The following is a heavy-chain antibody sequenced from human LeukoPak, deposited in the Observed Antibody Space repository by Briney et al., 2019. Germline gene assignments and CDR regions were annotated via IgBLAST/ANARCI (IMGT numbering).Heavy chain of an antibody. J-gene: IGHJ4*02. CDR2: INPNSGGT. V-gene: IGHV1-2*02. CDR3: ARDKYYYDSSGYYYAFDY. Sequence: ASVKVSCKASGYTFTGYNMQWLRQAPGQGLEWMGWINPNSGGTNYAQKFQGRVTMTRDTSIGTAYVELSRLRSDDTAVYYCARDKYYYDSSGYYYAFDYWGQGTLVTVSS. D-gene: IGHD3-22*01. CDR1: GYTFTGYN.